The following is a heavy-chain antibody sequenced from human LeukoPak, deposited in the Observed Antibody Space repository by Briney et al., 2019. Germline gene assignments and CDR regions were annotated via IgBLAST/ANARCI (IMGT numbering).Heavy chain of an antibody. J-gene: IGHJ3*02. CDR1: GGTFSSYA. CDR2: IIPIFGTA. V-gene: IGHV1-69*06. Sequence: SVKVSCKASGGTFSSYASSWVRQAPGQGLEWMGGIIPIFGTANYAQKFQGRVTITADKSTSTAYMELSSLRSEDTAVYYCARDWSTTGTTDAFDIWGQGTMVTVSS. CDR3: ARDWSTTGTTDAFDI. D-gene: IGHD1-1*01.